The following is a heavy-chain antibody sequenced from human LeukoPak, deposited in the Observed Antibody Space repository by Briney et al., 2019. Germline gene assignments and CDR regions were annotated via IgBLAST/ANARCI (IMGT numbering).Heavy chain of an antibody. CDR3: AKDSSSSGWYDIDY. J-gene: IGHJ4*02. CDR2: ISWNSGSI. Sequence: GRSLRLSCAASGFTFDDYAMHWVRQAPGKGLEWVSGISWNSGSIGYADSVKGRFTISRDNAKNSLYPQMNSLRAEDTALYYCAKDSSSSGWYDIDYWGQGTLVTVSS. CDR1: GFTFDDYA. V-gene: IGHV3-9*01. D-gene: IGHD6-19*01.